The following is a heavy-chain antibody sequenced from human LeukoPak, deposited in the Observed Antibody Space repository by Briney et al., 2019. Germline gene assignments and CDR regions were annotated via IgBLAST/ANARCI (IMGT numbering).Heavy chain of an antibody. Sequence: SETLSLTCTVSGGSISGSNYYWGWIRQAPGKGLEWIGSIHYNGQAYYNPSRASRVTISVDTSRNQFSLKLVSVTAADTAVYYCARLSGEIIVVGAGIDSWGQGTLVLVSS. CDR2: IHYNGQA. CDR3: ARLSGEIIVVGAGIDS. V-gene: IGHV4-39*07. D-gene: IGHD2-15*01. CDR1: GGSISGSNYY. J-gene: IGHJ4*02.